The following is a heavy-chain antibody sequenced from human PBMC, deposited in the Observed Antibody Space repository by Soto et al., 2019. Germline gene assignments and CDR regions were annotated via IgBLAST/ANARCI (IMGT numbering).Heavy chain of an antibody. CDR2: MYPNNGQT. V-gene: IGHV1-8*01. J-gene: IGHJ5*02. CDR3: ATMIRGLIHWLDP. CDR1: GDTFSNFD. D-gene: IGHD3-16*01. Sequence: QVQLVQSGAEVKRPGASVKVSCKASGDTFSNFDFNWVRQATGQGPEWMGWMYPNNGQTAYARTFQGRVTMTWNSSTSTAYMELSSLTSEDTAVYYCATMIRGLIHWLDPAGQGTLVTVSS.